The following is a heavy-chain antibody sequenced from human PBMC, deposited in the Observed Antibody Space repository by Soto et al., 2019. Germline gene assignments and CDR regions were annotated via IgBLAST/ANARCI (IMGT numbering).Heavy chain of an antibody. J-gene: IGHJ4*02. CDR1: GFTFSSYS. CDR3: ARDHYGDYIFDY. Sequence: EVQLVESGGGFVQPGGSLRLSCAASGFTFSSYSMNWVRQAPGKGLEWVSYISRGTTTIYYADSVKGRFTISRDNAKNSLYLQMNSLRDEDTAVYYCARDHYGDYIFDYWGQGTLVTVSS. CDR2: ISRGTTTI. V-gene: IGHV3-48*02. D-gene: IGHD4-17*01.